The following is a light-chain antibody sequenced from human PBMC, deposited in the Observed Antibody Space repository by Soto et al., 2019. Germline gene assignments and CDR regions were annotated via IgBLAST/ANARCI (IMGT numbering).Light chain of an antibody. J-gene: IGKJ2*01. CDR1: QSVSSY. Sequence: EIVLTQSPATLSLSPGERATLSCRASQSVSSYLAWYQQKPGQAPRLLIYDASNRATGIPARFSGSGSGTDFTLTISCLEPEDFAVYYCQQRSNWPQDTFGQGTKLEIK. CDR2: DAS. V-gene: IGKV3-11*01. CDR3: QQRSNWPQDT.